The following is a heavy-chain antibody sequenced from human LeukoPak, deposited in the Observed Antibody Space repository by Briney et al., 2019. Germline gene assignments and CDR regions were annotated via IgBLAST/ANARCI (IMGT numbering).Heavy chain of an antibody. V-gene: IGHV4-59*01. D-gene: IGHD1-1*01. CDR3: ARWNEGCDY. CDR1: GGSISGYY. J-gene: IGHJ4*02. Sequence: SETLSLTCTISGGSISGYYWTWIRQPPGKGLEWIGYIYYSGSTNYNPSLKSRVTVSVDTSKNQLSLKVNSVTAADTAVYYCARWNEGCDYWGQGTLVTVSS. CDR2: IYYSGST.